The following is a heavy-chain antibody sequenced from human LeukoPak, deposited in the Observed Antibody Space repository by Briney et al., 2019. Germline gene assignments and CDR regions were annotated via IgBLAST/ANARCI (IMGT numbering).Heavy chain of an antibody. D-gene: IGHD1-26*01. CDR2: INTNTGNP. J-gene: IGHJ5*02. Sequence: GASVTVSCKASGYTFTNYGISWVRQAPGQGLEWMGWINTNTGNPTYAQGFTGRFVFSLDTSVSTAYLQISSLKAEDTAVYYCARVIGMGQPPFDPWGQGTLVTVSS. CDR3: ARVIGMGQPPFDP. V-gene: IGHV7-4-1*02. CDR1: GYTFTNYG.